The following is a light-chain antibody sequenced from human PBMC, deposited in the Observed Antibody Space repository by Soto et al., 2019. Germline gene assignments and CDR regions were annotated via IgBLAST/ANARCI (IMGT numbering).Light chain of an antibody. CDR2: EVS. Sequence: QSALTQPASVSGSPGQSITISCTGTSSDVGGYDYVSWYQLHPGKAPKLMVFEVSNRPSGVSSRFSGSKSGNTASLTISGLQAEDEADYFCCSYTSSSITYVFGTGTKVTVL. V-gene: IGLV2-14*01. CDR1: SSDVGGYDY. CDR3: CSYTSSSITYV. J-gene: IGLJ1*01.